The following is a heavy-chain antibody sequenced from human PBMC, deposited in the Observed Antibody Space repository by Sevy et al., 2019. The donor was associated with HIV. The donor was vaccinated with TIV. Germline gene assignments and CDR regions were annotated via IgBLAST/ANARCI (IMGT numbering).Heavy chain of an antibody. CDR1: GYTFTGYY. J-gene: IGHJ5*02. Sequence: ASVKVSCKASGYTFTGYYMHWVRQAPGQGLEWMGWINPNSGGTNYARKFQGRVTMTRDTSISTAYMELSRLRSDDTAVDYCARERVYGSGGSCKPGGWFDPWGQGTLVTVSS. D-gene: IGHD2-15*01. V-gene: IGHV1-2*02. CDR3: ARERVYGSGGSCKPGGWFDP. CDR2: INPNSGGT.